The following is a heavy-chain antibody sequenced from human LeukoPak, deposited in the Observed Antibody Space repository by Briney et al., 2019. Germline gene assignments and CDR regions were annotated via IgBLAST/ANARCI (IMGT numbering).Heavy chain of an antibody. CDR1: GLTFDDYA. D-gene: IGHD3-22*01. CDR2: ISWNSGSI. Sequence: GGSLRLSCAASGLTFDDYAMHWVRQAPGKGLEWVSGISWNSGSIGYADSVKGRFTISRDNAKNSLYLQMNSLRAEDTALYYCAKDPGGLDSSGYYYRDDAFDIWGQGTMVTVSS. V-gene: IGHV3-9*01. J-gene: IGHJ3*02. CDR3: AKDPGGLDSSGYYYRDDAFDI.